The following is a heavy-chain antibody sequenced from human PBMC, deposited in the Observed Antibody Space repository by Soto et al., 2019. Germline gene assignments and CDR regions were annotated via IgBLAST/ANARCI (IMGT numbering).Heavy chain of an antibody. CDR3: AKLADYDFWSGYSAPAYGMDV. CDR2: IYYSGST. CDR1: GGSISSGGYY. Sequence: PSETLSLTCTVSGGSISSGGYYWSWIRQHPGKGLEWIGYIYYSGSTYYNPSLKSRVTISVDTSKNQFSLKLSSVTAADTAVYYCAKLADYDFWSGYSAPAYGMDVWGQGTTVTVSS. D-gene: IGHD3-3*01. V-gene: IGHV4-31*03. J-gene: IGHJ6*02.